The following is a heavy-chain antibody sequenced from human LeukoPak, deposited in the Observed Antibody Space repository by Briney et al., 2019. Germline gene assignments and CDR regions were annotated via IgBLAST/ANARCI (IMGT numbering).Heavy chain of an antibody. CDR1: GYPISSGYY. Sequence: TSETLSLTCAVSGYPISSGYYWGWIRQPPGKGLEWIGSIYHSGSTYYNPSLKSRVTISVDTSKNQFSLKLNSVTAADTAVYYCARSEADDYVWGSYRPGGALDYWGQGTLVTVSS. CDR3: ARSEADDYVWGSYRPGGALDY. V-gene: IGHV4-38-2*01. CDR2: IYHSGST. D-gene: IGHD3-16*02. J-gene: IGHJ4*02.